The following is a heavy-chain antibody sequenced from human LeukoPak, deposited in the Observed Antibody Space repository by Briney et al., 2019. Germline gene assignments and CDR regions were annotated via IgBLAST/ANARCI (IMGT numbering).Heavy chain of an antibody. CDR3: ARGGTRYYYYYYMDV. J-gene: IGHJ6*03. CDR1: GGSISSSSHY. Sequence: SETLSLTCTVSGGSISSSSHYWGWIRQPPGKGLEWIGSIYYSGSTYYNPSLKSRVTISVDTSKNQFSLKLSSVTAADTAVYYCARGGTRYYYYYYMDVWGKGTTVTISS. CDR2: IYYSGST. D-gene: IGHD3-16*01. V-gene: IGHV4-39*01.